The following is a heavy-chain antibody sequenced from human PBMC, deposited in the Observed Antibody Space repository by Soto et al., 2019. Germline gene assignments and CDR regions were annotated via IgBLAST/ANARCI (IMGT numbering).Heavy chain of an antibody. CDR3: ARELSRYGMDV. Sequence: QVQLVQSGAEVKKPGASVKVSCKASGYTFTSYYMHWVRQAPGQGLEWMGIINPSGGSTSYAQKFQGRVTMTRDTSTSKVYMELSSLRSEDTAVYYCARELSRYGMDVWGQGTTGTVSS. J-gene: IGHJ6*02. CDR2: INPSGGST. V-gene: IGHV1-46*01. D-gene: IGHD2-2*01. CDR1: GYTFTSYY.